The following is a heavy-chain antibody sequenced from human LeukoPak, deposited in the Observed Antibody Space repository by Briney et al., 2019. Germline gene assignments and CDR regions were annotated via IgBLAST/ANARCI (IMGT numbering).Heavy chain of an antibody. Sequence: SETLSLTCTVSGGSISTYYWSWIRQPPGKGLEWIGYIYYSGSTNYSPSLQSRVTISVETSRNQFSLRLSSVTAADTAMYYCARSGTKTNGFDYWGQGTLVTVSS. CDR1: GGSISTYY. J-gene: IGHJ4*02. CDR2: IYYSGST. CDR3: ARSGTKTNGFDY. V-gene: IGHV4-59*01. D-gene: IGHD2-8*01.